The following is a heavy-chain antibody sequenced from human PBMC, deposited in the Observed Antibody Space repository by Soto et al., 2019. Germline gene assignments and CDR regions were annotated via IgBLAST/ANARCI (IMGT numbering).Heavy chain of an antibody. Sequence: GESLKISCKGSGYSFSNYWIGWVRQMPGKGLEWMGIVYPGDSDTRYSPSFEGQVTISVDKSISTAYLQWSSLKASDTAMYYCARHGYSNFPYYYLRMDVWGQGTPVAVSS. J-gene: IGHJ6*02. CDR3: ARHGYSNFPYYYLRMDV. V-gene: IGHV5-51*01. CDR2: VYPGDSDT. D-gene: IGHD4-4*01. CDR1: GYSFSNYW.